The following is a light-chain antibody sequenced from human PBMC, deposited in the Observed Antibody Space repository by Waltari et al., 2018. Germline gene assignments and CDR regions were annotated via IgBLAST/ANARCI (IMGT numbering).Light chain of an antibody. CDR3: CSYVGTNNYHL. Sequence: QSALTQPASVSGSPGQSVTISCTEARSDVGRYSVVSWYQQRPGKAPKLLIYEDFKRPSGISNRFSGSKSGNTASLTISGLQAEDEADYYCCSYVGTNNYHLFGGGTKLTVL. CDR2: EDF. J-gene: IGLJ2*01. CDR1: RSDVGRYSV. V-gene: IGLV2-23*01.